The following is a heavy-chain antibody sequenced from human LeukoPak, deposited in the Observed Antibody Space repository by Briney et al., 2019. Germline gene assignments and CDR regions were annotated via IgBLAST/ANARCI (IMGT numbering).Heavy chain of an antibody. Sequence: STYYNPSLKSRITMSVDTSKNLFSLKLSSVTAADTAVYYCARHVYYDILTGVFYYYYGLDVWGQGTTVTVSS. J-gene: IGHJ6*02. D-gene: IGHD3-9*01. CDR2: ST. CDR3: ARHVYYDILTGVFYYYYGLDV. V-gene: IGHV4-39*01.